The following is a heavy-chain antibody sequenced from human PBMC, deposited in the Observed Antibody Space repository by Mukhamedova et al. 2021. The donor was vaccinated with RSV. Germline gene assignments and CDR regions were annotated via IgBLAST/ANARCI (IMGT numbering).Heavy chain of an antibody. Sequence: YDGSNKYYADSVKGRFIISRDNSKNTLYLQMNSLRAEDTAVYYCARERDYARAFDIWGQGTMVTVSS. J-gene: IGHJ3*02. D-gene: IGHD4-17*01. V-gene: IGHV3-30*01. CDR3: ARERDYARAFDI. CDR2: YDGSNK.